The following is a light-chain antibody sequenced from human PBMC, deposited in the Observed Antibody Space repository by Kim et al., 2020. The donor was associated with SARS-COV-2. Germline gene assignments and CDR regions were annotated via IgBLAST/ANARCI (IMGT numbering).Light chain of an antibody. J-gene: IGKJ2*03. V-gene: IGKV3-15*01. Sequence: EKVMTQSPATLSVSLGERATLSCRASQSVSSNLAWYQQKPGQAPRLLLYGASTRATGVPVRFSGSGSGTEFTLTISSLQSEDFAVYYCQQYDSWSYSFGQGTKLEI. CDR2: GAS. CDR1: QSVSSN. CDR3: QQYDSWSYS.